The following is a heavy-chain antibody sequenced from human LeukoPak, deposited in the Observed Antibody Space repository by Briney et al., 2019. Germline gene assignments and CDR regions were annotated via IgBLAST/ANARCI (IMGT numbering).Heavy chain of an antibody. CDR1: GFSFSVYE. CDR2: ISSSGTTI. D-gene: IGHD5-12*01. V-gene: IGHV3-48*03. J-gene: IGHJ4*02. CDR3: ATLTVATSFDY. Sequence: GGSLRLSSAASGFSFSVYEIHWVRQAPGKGLEWISDISSSGTTIYYADSVKGRFTISRDNAKNSLYLQMNSLRAEDTAVYYCATLTVATSFDYWGQGTLVTVSS.